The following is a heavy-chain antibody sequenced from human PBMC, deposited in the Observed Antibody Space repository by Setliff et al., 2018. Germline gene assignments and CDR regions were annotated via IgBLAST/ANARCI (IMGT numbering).Heavy chain of an antibody. J-gene: IGHJ4*02. CDR3: ARVESMVRGKNILRHFDY. Sequence: ASVKVSCKASGYTFNNYGVAWVRQAPGQGLDWMGWVTIYNGNTKYSQNLQGRLTLTTDGTTSTFYMELGSLTTDDTAIYYCARVESMVRGKNILRHFDYWGQGTQVTVSS. CDR1: GYTFNNYG. V-gene: IGHV1-18*01. CDR2: VTIYNGNT. D-gene: IGHD3-10*01.